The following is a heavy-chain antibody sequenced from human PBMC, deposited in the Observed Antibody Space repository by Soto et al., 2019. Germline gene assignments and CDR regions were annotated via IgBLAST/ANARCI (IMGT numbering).Heavy chain of an antibody. V-gene: IGHV1-8*01. CDR2: MNPNSGNT. CDR1: GYTFTSYD. CDR3: ASLMVRGVIITDY. D-gene: IGHD3-10*01. Sequence: ASVKVSCKASGYTFTSYDTNWVRRATGQGLEWMGWMNPNSGNTGYAQKFQGRVTMTRNTSISTAYMELSSLRSEDTAVYYCASLMVRGVIITDYWGQGTLVTVSS. J-gene: IGHJ4*02.